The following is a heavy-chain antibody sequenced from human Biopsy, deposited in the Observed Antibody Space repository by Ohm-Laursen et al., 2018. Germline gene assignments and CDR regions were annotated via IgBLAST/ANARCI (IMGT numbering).Heavy chain of an antibody. J-gene: IGHJ4*02. Sequence: SVKVSCKASGGPSSNYAFSWVRQAPGQGLEWVGRIVPVLGHPNYAQRFQGRVSITADKSTSYVFMELSRLTSGDTAVYYCAADADGYYTEFDYWGPGTLVTVSS. CDR1: GGPSSNYA. CDR2: IVPVLGHP. D-gene: IGHD3-3*01. CDR3: AADADGYYTEFDY. V-gene: IGHV1-69*04.